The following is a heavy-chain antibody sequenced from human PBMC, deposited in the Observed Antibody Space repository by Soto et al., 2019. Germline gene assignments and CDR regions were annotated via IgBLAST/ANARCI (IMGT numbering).Heavy chain of an antibody. CDR2: IYYSGST. Sequence: SETLSLTCTVSGGSISSGGYYWSWIRQHPGKGLEWIGYIYYSGSTYYNPSLKSRVTISVDTSKNQFSLKLSSVTAADTAVYYCARDRTPNHYYGSGSYFDYWGQGTLVTVSS. CDR1: GGSISSGGYY. J-gene: IGHJ4*02. V-gene: IGHV4-31*03. CDR3: ARDRTPNHYYGSGSYFDY. D-gene: IGHD3-10*01.